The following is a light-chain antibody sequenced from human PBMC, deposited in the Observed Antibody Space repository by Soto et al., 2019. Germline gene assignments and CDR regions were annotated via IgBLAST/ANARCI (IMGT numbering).Light chain of an antibody. V-gene: IGKV1-39*01. Sequence: DIQMTQSPSSLSASVGDRVTITCRASQSISTYLHWYQQKPGKAPELLIYAASTLQSGVPSRFSGSGSGTDFTLTISCLQSEDFATYYCQQYYSFPLTFGGGTKVDI. J-gene: IGKJ4*01. CDR3: QQYYSFPLT. CDR2: AAS. CDR1: QSISTY.